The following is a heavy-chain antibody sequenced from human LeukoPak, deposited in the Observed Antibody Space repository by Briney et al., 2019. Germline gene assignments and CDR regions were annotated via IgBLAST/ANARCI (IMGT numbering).Heavy chain of an antibody. CDR3: ARDAPLPAASQDYTGYYYYYGMDV. V-gene: IGHV4-4*07. Sequence: SETLSLTCTVSAGSLSSYYWSWIRQPAGKGLEWTGRIYTSGSTNYNPSLKSRVTMSVDTSKNQFSLKLSSVTAADTAVYYCARDAPLPAASQDYTGYYYYYGMDVWGQATTVTVSS. D-gene: IGHD2-2*01. J-gene: IGHJ6*02. CDR1: AGSLSSYY. CDR2: IYTSGST.